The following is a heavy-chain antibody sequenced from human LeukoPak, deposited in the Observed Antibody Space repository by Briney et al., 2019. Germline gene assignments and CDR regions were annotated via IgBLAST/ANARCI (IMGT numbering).Heavy chain of an antibody. CDR1: GYTFTSYA. J-gene: IGHJ5*02. D-gene: IGHD3-9*01. V-gene: IGHV1-3*01. CDR3: ARGLDILTGRDWFDP. Sequence: ASVKVSCTASGYTFTSYAMHWERQAPGQRLERIRWINGGNDNTKYSQNYPGSVTITMDTSASTAYMELSSLRSEDTAVYYCARGLDILTGRDWFDPWGQGTLVTVSS. CDR2: INGGNDNT.